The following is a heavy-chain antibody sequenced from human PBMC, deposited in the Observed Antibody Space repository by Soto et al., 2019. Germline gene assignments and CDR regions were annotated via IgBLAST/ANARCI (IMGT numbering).Heavy chain of an antibody. V-gene: IGHV3-23*01. CDR1: GFTFSSYA. J-gene: IGHJ6*02. CDR2: ISGSGGST. D-gene: IGHD6-6*01. Sequence: PGGSLRLSCAASGFTFSSYAMSWVRQAPGKGLEWVSAISGSGGSTYYADSVKGRFTISRDNSKNTLYLQMNSLRAEDTAVYYCAKLIEGQLYSSYYYYYYGMDVWGQGTTVTVSS. CDR3: AKLIEGQLYSSYYYYYYGMDV.